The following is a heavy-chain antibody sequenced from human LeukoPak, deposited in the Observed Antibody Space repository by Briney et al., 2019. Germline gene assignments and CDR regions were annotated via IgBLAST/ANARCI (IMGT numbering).Heavy chain of an antibody. CDR1: GFTVSSNY. V-gene: IGHV3-53*01. CDR3: ARTCMVRGVITDAFDI. J-gene: IGHJ3*02. Sequence: GGSLRLSCAASGFTVSSNYMSWVRQAPGKGLEWVSVIYSGGSTYYADSVKGRFTISRDNSKNTLYLQMNSLRAEDTAVYYCARTCMVRGVITDAFDIWGQGTMVTVSS. CDR2: IYSGGST. D-gene: IGHD3-10*01.